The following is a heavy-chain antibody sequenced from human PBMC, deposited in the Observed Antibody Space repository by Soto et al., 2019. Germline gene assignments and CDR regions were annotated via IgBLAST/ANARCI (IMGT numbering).Heavy chain of an antibody. J-gene: IGHJ6*02. CDR2: ISYDGSNK. V-gene: IGHV3-30-3*01. CDR3: ARDKSGYYYGSGSYYKTAGGGMDV. Sequence: GGSLRLSCAASGFTFSSYAMHWVRQAPGKGLEWVAVISYDGSNKYYADSVKGRFTISRDNSKNTLYLQMNSLRAEDTAVYYCARDKSGYYYGSGSYYKTAGGGMDVWGQGTTVTVSS. CDR1: GFTFSSYA. D-gene: IGHD3-10*01.